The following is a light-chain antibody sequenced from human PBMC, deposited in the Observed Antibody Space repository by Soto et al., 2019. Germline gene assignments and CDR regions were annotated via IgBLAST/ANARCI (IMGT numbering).Light chain of an antibody. CDR1: QDIINY. CDR3: QQYDNLPIT. Sequence: DIQMTQSPSSLAASVGDSVTITRQASQDIINYLNWYQQKPGKAPKLLIYDASNLETGVPSRFSGSGSGTDFTFTISSLQPEDIATYYCQQYDNLPITFGQGTRLEIK. J-gene: IGKJ5*01. V-gene: IGKV1-33*01. CDR2: DAS.